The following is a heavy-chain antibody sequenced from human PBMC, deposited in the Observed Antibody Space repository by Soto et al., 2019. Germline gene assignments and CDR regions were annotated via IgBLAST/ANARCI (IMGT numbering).Heavy chain of an antibody. J-gene: IGHJ4*02. CDR3: ARGAVDCSGGSCYPTAFDY. V-gene: IGHV4-34*01. CDR1: GGSFSGYY. CDR2: INHSGST. Sequence: SETLSLTCAVYGGSFSGYYWSWIRQPPGKGLEWIGEINHSGSTNYNPSLKSRVTISVDTSKNQFSLKLSSVTAADTAVYYCARGAVDCSGGSCYPTAFDYWGQGTLVTVS. D-gene: IGHD2-15*01.